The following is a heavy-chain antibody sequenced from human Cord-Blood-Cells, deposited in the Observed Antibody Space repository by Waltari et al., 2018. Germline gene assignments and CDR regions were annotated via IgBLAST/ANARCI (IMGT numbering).Heavy chain of an antibody. J-gene: IGHJ3*02. CDR2: IYYRGRT. Sequence: QLQLQESGPGLVKPSETLSLTCTVSGGSISSSSYYWGWIRQPPGKGLEWIGGIYYRGRTYYNPSLKSRVTISVDTSKNQFSLKLSSVTAADTAVYYCARRSKVAAAGIYAFDIWGQGTMVTVSS. CDR1: GGSISSSSYY. CDR3: ARRSKVAAAGIYAFDI. V-gene: IGHV4-39*01. D-gene: IGHD6-13*01.